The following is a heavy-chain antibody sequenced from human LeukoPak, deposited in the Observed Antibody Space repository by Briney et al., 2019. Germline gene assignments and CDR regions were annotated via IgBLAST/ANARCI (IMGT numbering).Heavy chain of an antibody. J-gene: IGHJ5*02. Sequence: SETLSLTCTVSGGSISSYYWSRIRQPPGKGLEWIGYIYYSGSTNYNPSLKSRVTISVDTSKNQFSLKLSSVTAADTAVYYCARHSIVVVPAATNWFDPWGQGTLVTVSS. CDR2: IYYSGST. CDR3: ARHSIVVVPAATNWFDP. CDR1: GGSISSYY. V-gene: IGHV4-59*08. D-gene: IGHD2-2*01.